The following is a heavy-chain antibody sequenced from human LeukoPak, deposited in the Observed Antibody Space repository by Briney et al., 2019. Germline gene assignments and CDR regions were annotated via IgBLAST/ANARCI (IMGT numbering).Heavy chain of an antibody. Sequence: PSETLSLTCTVSGGSISSYSWSWIRQPPGKGLEWIGYIYYSGGTTYNPSLKSRVTISVDTSKNQFSLRLSSVTAADTAVYYCARDRYGYLEIDYWGQGTLVTVSS. CDR1: GGSISSYS. D-gene: IGHD5-18*01. J-gene: IGHJ4*02. V-gene: IGHV4-59*01. CDR3: ARDRYGYLEIDY. CDR2: IYYSGGT.